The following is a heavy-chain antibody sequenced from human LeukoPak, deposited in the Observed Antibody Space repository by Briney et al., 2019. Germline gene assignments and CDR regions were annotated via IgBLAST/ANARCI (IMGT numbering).Heavy chain of an antibody. CDR1: GFSFSTQW. V-gene: IGHV3-74*01. CDR3: GSLTVVAKDH. Sequence: GGSLRLSCAASGFSFSTQWMHWVRQAPGKGLVYVAQINSDGSATAYADSVKGRFTISRDNAKNTLYLEMISLRAEDTAVYYCGSLTVVAKDHWGQGTLVTVSS. J-gene: IGHJ4*02. CDR2: INSDGSAT. D-gene: IGHD2-2*01.